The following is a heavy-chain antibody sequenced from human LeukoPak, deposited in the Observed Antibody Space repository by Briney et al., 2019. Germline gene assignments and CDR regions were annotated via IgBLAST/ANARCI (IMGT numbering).Heavy chain of an antibody. D-gene: IGHD2-2*01. J-gene: IGHJ4*02. V-gene: IGHV7-4-1*02. Sequence: ASVKVSCKASGYTFTSYAINWVRQAPGQGLEWMGWINANTGNPTYAQGFTGRFVFSLDTSVSTAYLQISSLKAEDTAVYYCARRYCSSTTCYYLDYWGQGTLVTVSS. CDR2: INANTGNP. CDR3: ARRYCSSTTCYYLDY. CDR1: GYTFTSYA.